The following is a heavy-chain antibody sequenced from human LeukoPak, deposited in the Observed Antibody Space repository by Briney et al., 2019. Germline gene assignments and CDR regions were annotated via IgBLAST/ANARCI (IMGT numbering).Heavy chain of an antibody. Sequence: PSETLSLTCTVSGGSISSYYWSWIRQPPGKGLEWIGYIYYSGSTNYNPSLKSRVTISVDTSKNQFSLKLSSVTAADTAVYYCARVQLGQYYFDYWGQGTLVTVSS. CDR2: IYYSGST. J-gene: IGHJ4*02. CDR3: ARVQLGQYYFDY. CDR1: GGSISSYY. V-gene: IGHV4-59*01. D-gene: IGHD6-6*01.